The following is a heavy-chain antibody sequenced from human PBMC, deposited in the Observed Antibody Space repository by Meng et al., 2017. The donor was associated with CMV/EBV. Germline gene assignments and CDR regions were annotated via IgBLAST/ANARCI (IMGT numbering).Heavy chain of an antibody. D-gene: IGHD5-18*01. CDR2: IYYSGST. J-gene: IGHJ6*02. CDR1: GGSISSSSYY. CDR3: ARVDTADNYYYYYYYGMDV. Sequence: SETLSLTCTVSGGSISSSSYYWVWIRQPPGKGLEWIGSIYYSGSTYYNPSLKSRGTISVDTSKNQFSLKLSSVIAADTAVYYCARVDTADNYYYYYYYGMDVWGQGTLVTVSS. V-gene: IGHV4-39*07.